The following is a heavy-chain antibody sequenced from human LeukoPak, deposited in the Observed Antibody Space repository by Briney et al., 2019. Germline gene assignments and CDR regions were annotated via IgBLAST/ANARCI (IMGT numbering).Heavy chain of an antibody. CDR3: ARSGTVYYDFWSGYYPNWFDP. D-gene: IGHD3-3*01. CDR1: GGSISSYY. V-gene: IGHV4-59*01. J-gene: IGHJ5*02. Sequence: PSETLSLTCTVSGGSISSYYWSWIRQPPGKGLEWIGYTYYSGSTNYNPSLKSRVTISVDTSKNQFSLKLSSVTAADTAVYHCARSGTVYYDFWSGYYPNWFDPWGQGTLVTVSS. CDR2: TYYSGST.